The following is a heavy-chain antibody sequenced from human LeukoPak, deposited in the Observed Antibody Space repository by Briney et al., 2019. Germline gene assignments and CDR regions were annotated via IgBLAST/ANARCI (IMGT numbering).Heavy chain of an antibody. Sequence: SETLSLTRAVYGGSFSGYYWSWIRQPPGKGLEWIGEINHSGSTNYNPSLKSRVTISVDTSKNQFSLKLSSVTAADTAVYYCARRAASQDYWGQGTLVTVSS. CDR2: INHSGST. CDR1: GGSFSGYY. CDR3: ARRAASQDY. V-gene: IGHV4-34*01. J-gene: IGHJ4*02. D-gene: IGHD6-25*01.